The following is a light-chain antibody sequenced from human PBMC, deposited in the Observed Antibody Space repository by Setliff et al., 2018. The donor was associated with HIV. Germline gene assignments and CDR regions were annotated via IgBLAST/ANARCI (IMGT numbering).Light chain of an antibody. Sequence: QSVLTQPASVSGSPGQSITISCTGTSSDVGSNNLVSWYQQHPGKAPKLMIYEGSKRPSGVSNRFSGSKSGNTASLTISGLQAEDEADYYCCSYAISSTFNCVFGTGTKVTV. CDR2: EGS. V-gene: IGLV2-23*03. CDR1: SSDVGSNNL. J-gene: IGLJ1*01. CDR3: CSYAISSTFNCV.